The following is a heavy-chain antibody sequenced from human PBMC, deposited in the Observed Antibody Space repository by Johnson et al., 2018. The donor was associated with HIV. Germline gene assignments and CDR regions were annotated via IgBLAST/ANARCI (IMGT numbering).Heavy chain of an antibody. CDR1: GFTVSSNY. CDR3: AIVGLTGAQTVDSFDF. J-gene: IGHJ3*01. CDR2: IYSGGST. D-gene: IGHD7-27*01. Sequence: VQLVESGGGLIQPGGSLRLSCAASGFTVSSNYMSWVRQAPGKGLEWVSVIYSGGSTYYADSVKGRFTTSIDNSKNTLYLQMNSLRAEDTAVYYCAIVGLTGAQTVDSFDFWVQGTMVTVSS. V-gene: IGHV3-53*01.